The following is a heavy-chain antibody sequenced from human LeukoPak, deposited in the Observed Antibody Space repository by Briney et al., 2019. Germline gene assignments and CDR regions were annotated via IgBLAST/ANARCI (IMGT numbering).Heavy chain of an antibody. CDR2: IYYCGST. J-gene: IGHJ4*02. D-gene: IGHD3-22*01. V-gene: IGHV4-59*01. CDR1: GGSISSYY. Sequence: PSETLSLTCTVSGGSISSYYWSWIRQPPGTGLELIGYIYYCGSTNYNPSLKSRVTISVDTSKNQSALKLSSGTAADTVVYYGAVASYESSGVHWGQGTLVTVSS. CDR3: AVASYESSGVH.